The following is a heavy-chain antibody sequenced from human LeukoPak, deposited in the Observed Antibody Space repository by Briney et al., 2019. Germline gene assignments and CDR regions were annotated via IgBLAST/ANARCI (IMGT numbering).Heavy chain of an antibody. CDR1: GFTFSSYW. V-gene: IGHV3-74*01. Sequence: GGSLRLSCAASGFTFSSYWMHWVRQAPGKGLVWVSRINTDGTSTSYADSVKGRFTISRDNAKNTLYLQMNSLRAEDPAVYYCARVSGWNPFDLWGRGTLVTVSS. CDR3: ARVSGWNPFDL. D-gene: IGHD1-1*01. J-gene: IGHJ4*02. CDR2: INTDGTST.